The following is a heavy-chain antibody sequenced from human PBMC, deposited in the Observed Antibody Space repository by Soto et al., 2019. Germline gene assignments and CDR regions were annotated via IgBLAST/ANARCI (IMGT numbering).Heavy chain of an antibody. CDR3: VRKLLDYGDYVGGFDY. CDR1: GCTFSSYG. V-gene: IGHV3-30*18. J-gene: IGHJ4*02. Sequence: PGGSLRLSWAASGCTFSSYGMRWVSQAPGKGLEWVAVISYDGSNKYYADSVKGRFTISRDNSKNTLYLQMNSLRAEDTAVYYCVRKLLDYGDYVGGFDYWGQGTLVTVSS. CDR2: ISYDGSNK. D-gene: IGHD4-17*01.